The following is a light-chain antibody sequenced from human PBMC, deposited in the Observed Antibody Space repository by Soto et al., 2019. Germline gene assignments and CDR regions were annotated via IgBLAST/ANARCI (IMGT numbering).Light chain of an antibody. J-gene: IGKJ4*01. CDR2: GAS. V-gene: IGKV3-15*01. Sequence: EIVMTQSPATLSVYPGERYTLSCMAIQSITSSLAWYQQKPGQAPRLLIYGASTRATGIPARFSGSGSGTEFTLTISSLQSEDFALYYCQQYNSWPPMLTVGEGTKVEIK. CDR3: QQYNSWPPMLT. CDR1: QSITSS.